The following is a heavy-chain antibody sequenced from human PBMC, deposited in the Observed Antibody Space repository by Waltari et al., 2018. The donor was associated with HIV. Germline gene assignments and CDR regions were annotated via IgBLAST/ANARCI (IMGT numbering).Heavy chain of an antibody. Sequence: QVLLQESGPGRLKPSATLSLTCGVSGVSIGTGSYSWTWVRPSAGTAMEWIGRVYNSGTTNNSPSLRGRVTISIDTSKNQFSLNRNSGTAADTAVYFCARDHAVVLRANPRQSVYYYYGMDVWGQGTTVTVSS. V-gene: IGHV4-61*02. CDR3: ARDHAVVLRANPRQSVYYYYGMDV. CDR2: VYNSGTT. D-gene: IGHD3-22*01. J-gene: IGHJ6*02. CDR1: GVSIGTGSYS.